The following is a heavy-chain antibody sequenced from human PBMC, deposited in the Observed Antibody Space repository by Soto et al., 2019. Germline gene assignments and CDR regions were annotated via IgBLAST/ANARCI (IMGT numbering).Heavy chain of an antibody. CDR2: IVVGSGNT. J-gene: IGHJ6*02. Sequence: QMQLVQSGPEVKKPGTSVKVSCKASGFTFTSSAVQWVRQARGQRLEWIGWIVVGSGNTNYAQKFQERVTITRDMSTITAYMELSILRSKDTAVYYCAAERGNEQLFGLYGMDVWGQGTTVTVSS. D-gene: IGHD6-6*01. V-gene: IGHV1-58*01. CDR3: AAERGNEQLFGLYGMDV. CDR1: GFTFTSSA.